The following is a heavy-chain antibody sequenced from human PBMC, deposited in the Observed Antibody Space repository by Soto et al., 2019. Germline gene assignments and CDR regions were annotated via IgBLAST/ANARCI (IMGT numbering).Heavy chain of an antibody. D-gene: IGHD3-10*01. Sequence: QVQLVQSGAEVKKPGSSVKVSCRASGGTFSSYAISWVRQAPGQGLEWMGGIIPIFGTANYAQRFRGRVTISADESTGTAYMELTSLRSENTAMYYCARPDQYLDTSHSGFGAMDFWGQGTAVTVSS. CDR3: ARPDQYLDTSHSGFGAMDF. CDR1: GGTFSSYA. J-gene: IGHJ6*02. V-gene: IGHV1-69*01. CDR2: IIPIFGTA.